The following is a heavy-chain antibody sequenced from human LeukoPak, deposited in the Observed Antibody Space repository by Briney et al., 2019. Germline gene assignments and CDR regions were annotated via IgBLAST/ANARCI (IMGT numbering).Heavy chain of an antibody. V-gene: IGHV1-2*02. D-gene: IGHD6-19*01. Sequence: ASVKVSCKASGHTFTGYSIQWVRQPPGQGLEWMGWINPDSGGTNYAQNFQGRVTLTRDTSNSTAYMELSRLRSDDTAVYYCASATGVEVAGTTYYYFYYMNVWGEGTTVTVSS. CDR3: ASATGVEVAGTTYYYFYYMNV. CDR1: GHTFTGYS. J-gene: IGHJ6*03. CDR2: INPDSGGT.